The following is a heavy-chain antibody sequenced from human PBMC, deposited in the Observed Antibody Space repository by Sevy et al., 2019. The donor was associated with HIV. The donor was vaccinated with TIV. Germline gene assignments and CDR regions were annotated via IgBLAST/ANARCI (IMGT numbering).Heavy chain of an antibody. CDR3: TRDGVAAGSDY. V-gene: IGHV3-7*01. Sequence: GGSLRLSCAASEFIFSNYWMGWVRQAPGKGLEWVATIKPDGSVKYYVDSVRGRFTISRDNAKNSVYLQMNSLRADDTAKYYWTRDGVAAGSDYWGQGTLVTVSS. D-gene: IGHD6-13*01. CDR1: EFIFSNYW. J-gene: IGHJ4*02. CDR2: IKPDGSVK.